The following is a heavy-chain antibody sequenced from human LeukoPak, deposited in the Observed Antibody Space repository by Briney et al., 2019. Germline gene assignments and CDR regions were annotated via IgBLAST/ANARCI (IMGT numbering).Heavy chain of an antibody. V-gene: IGHV3-23*01. CDR1: GFTFSSYA. CDR3: ARSRVPASLDQVFDV. Sequence: GGSLRLSCAASGFTFSSYAISWFRQAPEKGLELVSTISDSGARTFYADSVKGRFTISRDNSQNTLDLQLNYLSAEDTAIYYCARSRVPASLDQVFDVWGQGTMVTVSS. J-gene: IGHJ3*01. CDR2: ISDSGART. D-gene: IGHD2-2*01.